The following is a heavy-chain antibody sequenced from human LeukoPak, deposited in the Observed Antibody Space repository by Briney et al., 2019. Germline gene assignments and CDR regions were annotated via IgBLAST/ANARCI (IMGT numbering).Heavy chain of an antibody. Sequence: GGSLRLSCAASGFTVSSNYMSWVRQAPGKGLEWVSVIYSGGSKYYADSVKGRLTISRDNSKNTLYLQMNSLRAEDTAVYYCASLGQYNWNDGTEKFDYWGQGTLVTVSS. J-gene: IGHJ4*02. V-gene: IGHV3-66*01. CDR3: ASLGQYNWNDGTEKFDY. D-gene: IGHD1-20*01. CDR2: IYSGGSK. CDR1: GFTVSSNY.